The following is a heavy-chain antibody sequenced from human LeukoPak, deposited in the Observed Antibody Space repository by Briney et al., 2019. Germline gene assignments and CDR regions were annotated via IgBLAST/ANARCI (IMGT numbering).Heavy chain of an antibody. V-gene: IGHV1-18*01. D-gene: IGHD1-26*01. CDR1: GYTFTSYG. CDR2: ISAYNGNT. J-gene: IGHJ4*02. Sequence: ASVKVSCKASGYTFTSYGISWVRQAPGLGLGWMVWISAYNGNTNYAQKLQGRVIMTTETSTSTAYMELRSRRSDDTAVYYCARFWVGATYFDYWGQGTLVTVSS. CDR3: ARFWVGATYFDY.